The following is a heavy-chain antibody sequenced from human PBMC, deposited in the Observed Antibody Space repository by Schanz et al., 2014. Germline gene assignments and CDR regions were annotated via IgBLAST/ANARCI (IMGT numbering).Heavy chain of an antibody. V-gene: IGHV3-11*04. Sequence: QVQVVQSGGGLVKPGGSLRLSCAASGFVFGDYYMTWIRQAPGKGLEWVSALSEGGGGTHSADSVRDRFTISSVSSKNTLYLQMSRLRADDTAVYYYARDGYSVVVISPTESFDIWGQGTMVTVSP. CDR1: GFVFGDYY. CDR3: ARDGYSVVVISPTESFDI. CDR2: LSEGGGGT. D-gene: IGHD2-21*01. J-gene: IGHJ3*02.